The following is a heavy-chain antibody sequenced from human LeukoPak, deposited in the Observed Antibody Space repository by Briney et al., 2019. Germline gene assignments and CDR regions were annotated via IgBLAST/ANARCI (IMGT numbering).Heavy chain of an antibody. CDR3: ARVGIGRGVIPYGMDV. D-gene: IGHD3-10*01. CDR1: GFTFSSYA. V-gene: IGHV3-30*14. Sequence: GGSLRLSCAASGFTFSSYAMHWVRQAPGKGLEWVAVISYDGSNKYYADSVKGRFTISRDNSKNTLYLQMNSLRAEDTAVYYCARVGIGRGVIPYGMDVWGQGTTVTVSS. J-gene: IGHJ6*02. CDR2: ISYDGSNK.